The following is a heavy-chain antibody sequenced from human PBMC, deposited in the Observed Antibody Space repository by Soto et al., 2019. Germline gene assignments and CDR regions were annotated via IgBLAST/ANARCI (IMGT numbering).Heavy chain of an antibody. CDR1: GYSFTSYW. V-gene: IGHV5-51*01. CDR2: IYPGDSDT. D-gene: IGHD2-2*01. J-gene: IGHJ6*02. Sequence: GESLKISCKGSGYSFTSYWIGWVRQMPGKXLEWMGIIYPGDSDTRYSPSFQGQVTISADKSISTAYLQWSSLKASDTAMYYCERGSSIVVVEAALRTGMDVWGQGTTDTVSS. CDR3: ERGSSIVVVEAALRTGMDV.